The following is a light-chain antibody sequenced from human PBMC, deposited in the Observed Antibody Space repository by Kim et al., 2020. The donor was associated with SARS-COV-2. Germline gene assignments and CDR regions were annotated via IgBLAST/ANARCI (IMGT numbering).Light chain of an antibody. Sequence: QSITIPCAGTSTDVGGYNSVSWYQQHPGKAPKLMIYDVSNRPSGVSNRFSGSKSDNTASLTISGLHAEDEADYFCSSYTGTTTSVLFGGGTKVTVL. CDR1: STDVGGYNS. CDR3: SSYTGTTTSVL. CDR2: DVS. J-gene: IGLJ2*01. V-gene: IGLV2-14*03.